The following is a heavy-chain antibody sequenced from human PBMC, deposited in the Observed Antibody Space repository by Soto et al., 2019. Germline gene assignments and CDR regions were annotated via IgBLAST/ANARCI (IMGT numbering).Heavy chain of an antibody. Sequence: GGSLRLSCAASGFPFSIYGMHLVRQSPGKGLEWVAVISYDGSNKYYADSVKGRFTISRDNSKNTLYLQMNSLRAEETAVYYCEKDRREMATTSNDYGMDVWGQGTTVTVSS. CDR2: ISYDGSNK. J-gene: IGHJ6*02. D-gene: IGHD5-12*01. CDR1: GFPFSIYG. V-gene: IGHV3-30*18. CDR3: EKDRREMATTSNDYGMDV.